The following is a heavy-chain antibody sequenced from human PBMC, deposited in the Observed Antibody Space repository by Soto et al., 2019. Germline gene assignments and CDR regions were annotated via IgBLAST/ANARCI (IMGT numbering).Heavy chain of an antibody. CDR3: ARDGGRDGYNLYYFDY. CDR1: GYTFTSYG. Sequence: ASVKVSCKASGYTFTSYGISWVRQAPGQGLEWMGRISPSSGSTSYAQKFQGRVTMTRDTSTSTAYMELSSLRSEDTAVYYCARDGGRDGYNLYYFDYWGQGTLVTVSS. D-gene: IGHD5-12*01. V-gene: IGHV1-18*01. CDR2: ISPSSGST. J-gene: IGHJ4*02.